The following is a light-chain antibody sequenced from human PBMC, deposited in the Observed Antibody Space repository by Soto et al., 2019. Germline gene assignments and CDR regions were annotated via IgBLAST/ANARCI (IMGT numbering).Light chain of an antibody. J-gene: IGKJ1*01. V-gene: IGKV1-5*01. Sequence: DIQMTQSPSSLSASVGDRVTITCRASQSISSYLNWYQQKPGKAPQLLIYDASTLESGVPSRFSGSGSGTEFALTIGGLQPDDFATYYCQQYDGDFLTFGQGTKVDIK. CDR2: DAS. CDR3: QQYDGDFLT. CDR1: QSISSY.